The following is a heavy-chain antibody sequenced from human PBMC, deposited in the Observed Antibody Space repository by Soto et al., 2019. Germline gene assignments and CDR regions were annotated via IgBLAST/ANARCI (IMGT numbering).Heavy chain of an antibody. CDR1: GGTFSSYA. CDR2: IIPIFGTA. D-gene: IGHD1-7*01. V-gene: IGHV1-69*13. Sequence: ASVKVSCKASGGTFSSYAISWVRQDPGQRLEWMGGIIPIFGTANSAQKFQGRVTITADESTCTAYMELSSLRSEDTAVYYCAGVTRGITGTTLDYWGQGALVTVFS. CDR3: AGVTRGITGTTLDY. J-gene: IGHJ4*02.